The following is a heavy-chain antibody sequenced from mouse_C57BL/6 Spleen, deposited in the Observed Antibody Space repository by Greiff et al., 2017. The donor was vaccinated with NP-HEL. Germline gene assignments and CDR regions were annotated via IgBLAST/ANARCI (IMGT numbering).Heavy chain of an antibody. Sequence: VQLQQSGPELVKPGASVKISCKASGYTFTDYYMNWVKQSHGKSLEWIGDINPNNGGTSYNQTFKGKATLTVDKSSSTAYMELRSLTSEDSAVYYCSKNSYAMDYWGQGTSVTVSS. CDR2: INPNNGGT. J-gene: IGHJ4*01. CDR3: SKNSYAMDY. V-gene: IGHV1-26*01. CDR1: GYTFTDYY.